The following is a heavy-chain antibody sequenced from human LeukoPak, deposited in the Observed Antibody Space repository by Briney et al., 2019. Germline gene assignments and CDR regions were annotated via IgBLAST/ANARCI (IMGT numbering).Heavy chain of an antibody. CDR2: IIPILGIA. V-gene: IGHV1-69*04. Sequence: SVKVSCKASGGTFSSYAISWVRQAPGQGLEWMGRIIPILGIANYAQKFQGRVTITADKSTSTAYMELSSLRSEDTAVYYCARESSGSGSYYYGTDVWGQGTTVTVSS. J-gene: IGHJ6*02. CDR3: ARESSGSGSYYYGTDV. D-gene: IGHD3-10*01. CDR1: GGTFSSYA.